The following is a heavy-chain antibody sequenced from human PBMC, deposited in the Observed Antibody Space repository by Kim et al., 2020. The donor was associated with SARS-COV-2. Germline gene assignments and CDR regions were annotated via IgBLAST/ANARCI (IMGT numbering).Heavy chain of an antibody. CDR2: GSQT. Sequence: GSQTSYVGSVKGRFTISRDNGKNSLYLQMNSLRAEDTAVYFCARAGGFDYWGQGTLVTVSS. V-gene: IGHV3-7*03. CDR3: ARAGGFDY. J-gene: IGHJ4*02.